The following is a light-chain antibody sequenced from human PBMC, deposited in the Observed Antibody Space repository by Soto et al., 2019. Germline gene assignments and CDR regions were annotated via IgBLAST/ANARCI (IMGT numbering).Light chain of an antibody. Sequence: DIVMTQSPAILSLSLGERATLSCLASQSISDNLAWYQQRSGQAPRLLIYGASTRATGVPARFSGSGSGTEFTLTISSRQSDDFAIYYCQQYKSWPPLTFGGGTKVE. J-gene: IGKJ4*01. CDR3: QQYKSWPPLT. CDR2: GAS. V-gene: IGKV3-15*01. CDR1: QSISDN.